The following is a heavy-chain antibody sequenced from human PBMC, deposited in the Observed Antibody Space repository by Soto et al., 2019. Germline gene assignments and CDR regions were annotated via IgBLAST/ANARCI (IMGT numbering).Heavy chain of an antibody. V-gene: IGHV4-34*01. CDR3: AKVSHDIWTGPPVIWYIDL. D-gene: IGHD3-9*01. CDR1: GGSFSGYY. J-gene: IGHJ2*01. CDR2: INDRGSI. Sequence: QVQLQQWCAGPFRPLETLSLTCGVSGGSFSGYYWAWIRQSPGKGLEWIGEINDRGSINYNPALKSRVSISVDTYMNHSSLNLRAVTAEETDVYYHAKVSHDIWTGPPVIWYIDLCGRGTLVTV.